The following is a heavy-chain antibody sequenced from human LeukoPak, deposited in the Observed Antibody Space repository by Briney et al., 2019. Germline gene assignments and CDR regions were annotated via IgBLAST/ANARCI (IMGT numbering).Heavy chain of an antibody. CDR2: MSYDGTNK. D-gene: IGHD3-10*01. V-gene: IGHV3-30*18. CDR1: GFIFSSYG. CDR3: AKDFGELLYGDTFDI. J-gene: IGHJ3*02. Sequence: PGGSLRLSCAASGFIFSSYGMHWVRQAPGKGLEGVAVMSYDGTNKYYADSVKGRFTISRDNSKNTLYLQMNSLRAEDTAVYYCAKDFGELLYGDTFDIWGQGTMVAVSS.